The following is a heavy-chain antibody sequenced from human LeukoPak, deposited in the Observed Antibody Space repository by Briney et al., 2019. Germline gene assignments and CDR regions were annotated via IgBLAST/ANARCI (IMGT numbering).Heavy chain of an antibody. CDR2: VSAYADDT. V-gene: IGHV1-18*01. J-gene: IGHJ4*02. D-gene: IGHD3-3*01. CDR1: GYTFTRYG. Sequence: GASVKVSCKASGYTFTRYGISWVRQAPGQGLEWMGWVSAYADDTNYAQKLQGRVTMTTDTSTSTAYMELRSLRSDDTAVYYCARAPITIFGVVILMFDYWGQGTLVTVSS. CDR3: ARAPITIFGVVILMFDY.